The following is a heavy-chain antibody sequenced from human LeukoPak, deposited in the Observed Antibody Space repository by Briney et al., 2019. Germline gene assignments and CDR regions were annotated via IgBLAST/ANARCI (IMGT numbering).Heavy chain of an antibody. Sequence: GGSLRLSCAASGFTFSSYAMSWVRQAPGKGLEWVAIISYDGSNEYYADSVKGRFTISRDNSKNTLYLQMNSLRAADTAVYYCARQQVGARSFDYWGQGTLVTVSS. CDR2: ISYDGSNE. J-gene: IGHJ4*02. D-gene: IGHD1-26*01. CDR1: GFTFSSYA. V-gene: IGHV3-30*04. CDR3: ARQQVGARSFDY.